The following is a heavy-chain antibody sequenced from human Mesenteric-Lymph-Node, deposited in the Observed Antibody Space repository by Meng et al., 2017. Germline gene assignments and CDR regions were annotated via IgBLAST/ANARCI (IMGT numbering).Heavy chain of an antibody. CDR1: GFIFSDYE. CDR3: ARSINGYSNGWRNFDY. Sequence: GESLKISCAASGFIFSDYEMNWVRQAPGKGLEWVSYISSNGGTIYYADSVSGRFTISRDNAENSLYLQMNSLRAEDTAVYYCARSINGYSNGWRNFDYWGQGTLVTVSS. D-gene: IGHD6-19*01. CDR2: ISSNGGTI. V-gene: IGHV3-48*03. J-gene: IGHJ4*02.